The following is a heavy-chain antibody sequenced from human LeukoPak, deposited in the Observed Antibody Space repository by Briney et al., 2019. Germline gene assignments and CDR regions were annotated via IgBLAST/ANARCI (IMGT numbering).Heavy chain of an antibody. CDR2: ISSSGSTI. CDR3: ARVWISSSSP. CDR1: GFTFSSYE. Sequence: GGSLRLSCAASGFTFSSYEMNWVRQAPGKGLEWVSYISSSGSTIYYADSVKGRFTISRDNAKNSLYLQMNSLRAEDTAVYYCARVWISSSSPWGQGTLVTVSS. V-gene: IGHV3-48*03. D-gene: IGHD6-6*01. J-gene: IGHJ5*02.